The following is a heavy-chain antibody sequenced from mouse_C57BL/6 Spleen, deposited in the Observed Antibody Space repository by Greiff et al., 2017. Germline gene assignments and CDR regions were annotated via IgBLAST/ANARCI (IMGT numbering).Heavy chain of an antibody. D-gene: IGHD1-1*01. CDR3: ARGTTVVAKEGYYFDY. CDR1: GYAFSSYW. J-gene: IGHJ2*01. CDR2: IYPGDGDT. V-gene: IGHV1-80*01. Sequence: VQLQQSGAELVKPGASVKISCKASGYAFSSYWMNWVKQRPGKGLEWIGQIYPGDGDTNYNGKCKGKATLTADKSSSTAYMQLSSLTSEDSAVYFCARGTTVVAKEGYYFDYWGQGTTLTVSS.